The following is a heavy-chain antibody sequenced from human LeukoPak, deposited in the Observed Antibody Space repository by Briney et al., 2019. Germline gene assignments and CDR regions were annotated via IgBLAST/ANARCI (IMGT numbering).Heavy chain of an antibody. CDR3: AKHRFESGGYHSTD. CDR1: GFAFRSYG. V-gene: IGHV3-23*01. Sequence: PGGSLRLSCAASGFAFRSYGMSWVRQAPGKGLEWVSAISGNGAGTYYADSVKGRFTISRDNSKNTLYLQMNSLRAEDTAVYYCAKHRFESGGYHSTDWGQGTLVTVSS. D-gene: IGHD3-22*01. J-gene: IGHJ4*02. CDR2: ISGNGAGT.